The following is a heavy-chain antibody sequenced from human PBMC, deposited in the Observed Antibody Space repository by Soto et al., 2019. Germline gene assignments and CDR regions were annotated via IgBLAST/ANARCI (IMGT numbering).Heavy chain of an antibody. CDR2: IRSKANSYAT. CDR3: TRGIYYDSSVYGY. V-gene: IGHV3-73*01. J-gene: IGHJ4*02. Sequence: GGSLRLSCAASGFTFSGSAMHWVRQASGKGLEWVGRIRSKANSYATAYAASVKGRFTISRDDSKNTAYLQMNSLKTEDTAVYYCTRGIYYDSSVYGYWGQGTLVTVSS. CDR1: GFTFSGSA. D-gene: IGHD3-22*01.